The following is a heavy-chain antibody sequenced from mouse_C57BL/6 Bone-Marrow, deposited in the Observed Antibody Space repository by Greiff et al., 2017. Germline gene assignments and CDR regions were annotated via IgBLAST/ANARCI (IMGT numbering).Heavy chain of an antibody. CDR2: ISSGSSTI. J-gene: IGHJ4*01. Sequence: EVQLVESGGGLVKPGGSLKLSCAASGLTFSDYGMHWVRQAPEKGLEWVAYISSGSSTIYYADTVKGRFTISRDNAKNTLFLQMTSLRSEDTAMYYCATRRYYYAMDYWGQGTSVTVSS. CDR3: ATRRYYYAMDY. V-gene: IGHV5-17*01. CDR1: GLTFSDYG.